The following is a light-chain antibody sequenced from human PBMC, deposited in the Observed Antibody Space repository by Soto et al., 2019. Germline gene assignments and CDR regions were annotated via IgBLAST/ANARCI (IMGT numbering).Light chain of an antibody. V-gene: IGLV2-14*01. CDR1: SSDVGGYKY. CDR2: VVS. Sequence: QSVLTQPASVSGSPGQSITITCTGTSSDVGGYKYVSWYQQHPVKAPKLLIYVVSNRPSGVSNRFSGSKAGNTASLTISGLRAEDEADYYWSSYTSTSTYLFGRGTKVTV. J-gene: IGLJ1*01. CDR3: SSYTSTSTYL.